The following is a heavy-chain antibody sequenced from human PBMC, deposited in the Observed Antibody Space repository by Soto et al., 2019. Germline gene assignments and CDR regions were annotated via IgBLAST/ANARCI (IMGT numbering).Heavy chain of an antibody. CDR3: AREGETTIFGVVIKSAYYNWFDP. Sequence: PGGSLRLSCAASGFTFSSYVMHWVRQAPGKGLEWVAVISYDGSNKYYADSVKGRFTISRDNSKNTLYLQMNSLRAEDTAVYYCAREGETTIFGVVIKSAYYNWFDPWGQGTLVTVPQ. CDR1: GFTFSSYV. J-gene: IGHJ5*02. D-gene: IGHD3-3*01. CDR2: ISYDGSNK. V-gene: IGHV3-30-3*01.